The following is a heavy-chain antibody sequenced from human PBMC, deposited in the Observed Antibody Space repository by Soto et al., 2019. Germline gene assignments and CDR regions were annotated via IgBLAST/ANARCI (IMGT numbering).Heavy chain of an antibody. J-gene: IGHJ4*02. V-gene: IGHV1-69*08. D-gene: IGHD5-12*01. CDR3: ARDSPIGSTFSGYDAIDY. CDR1: GGPFSNDI. Sequence: QVQLEQSGAEVKKPGSSVRVSCKASGGPFSNDIITWVRQAPGQGLEWMGRIIPLLTTSTYAQKFQGRLTITADRSTGTAYMDLKNLTSADTAVYSCARDSPIGSTFSGYDAIDYWGQGTRITVSS. CDR2: IIPLLTTS.